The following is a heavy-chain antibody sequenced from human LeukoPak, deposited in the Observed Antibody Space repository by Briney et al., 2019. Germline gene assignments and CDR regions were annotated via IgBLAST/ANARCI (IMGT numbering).Heavy chain of an antibody. D-gene: IGHD2-15*01. CDR3: ARMATIDIVVVVAAKVGAFDI. CDR1: GYTFTGYY. CDR2: ISPKSGGT. V-gene: IGHV1-2*02. Sequence: ASVKVSCTASGYTFTGYYIHWVRQAPGQGLEWMGWISPKSGGTNYAQKFQGSVTMSRDTSISTAYMELRRLRSDDTAVYYCARMATIDIVVVVAAKVGAFDIWGQGTMVTVSS. J-gene: IGHJ3*02.